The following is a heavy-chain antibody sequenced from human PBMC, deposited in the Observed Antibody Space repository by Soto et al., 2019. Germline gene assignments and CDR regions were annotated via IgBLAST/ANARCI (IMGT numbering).Heavy chain of an antibody. CDR2: INHTGST. V-gene: IGHV4-34*01. CDR3: ARPKTIGAAAGKGWFDP. CDR1: GGSFSGQY. D-gene: IGHD6-13*01. J-gene: IGHJ5*02. Sequence: ETLSLTCAVYGGSFSGQYWSWIRQPPGKGLEWIGKINHTGSTNYNPSLKSRLTISEDPSKNQFSLKLTSVTAADTAMYYCARPKTIGAAAGKGWFDPWGQGTLVTVSS.